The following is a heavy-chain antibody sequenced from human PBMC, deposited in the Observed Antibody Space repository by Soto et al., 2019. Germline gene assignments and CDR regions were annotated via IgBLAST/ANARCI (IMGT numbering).Heavy chain of an antibody. V-gene: IGHV2-5*02. D-gene: IGHD2-15*01. CDR1: GFSVSTSGVG. CDR2: IYRDDDK. Sequence: SGPTLVNPTQTLTLTCTFSGFSVSTSGVGVAWIRQPPGKALEWLALIYRDDDKRYSPFLQSRVTITKDTSKNQVVLTMTNMDPVDTATYYCAHKGGRGAGMDVWGQGTTVTVSS. CDR3: AHKGGRGAGMDV. J-gene: IGHJ6*02.